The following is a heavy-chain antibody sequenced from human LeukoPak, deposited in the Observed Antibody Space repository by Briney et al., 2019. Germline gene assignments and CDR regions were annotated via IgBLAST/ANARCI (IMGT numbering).Heavy chain of an antibody. CDR3: ARRTFRVGYDLGVFDY. CDR2: IYYSGST. CDR1: GGSISSYY. Sequence: PSETLSLTCTVPGGSISSYYWSWIRQPPGKGLEWIGYIYYSGSTNYNPSPKSRVTISVDTSKNQFSLKLSTVTAADTAVYYCARRTFRVGYDLGVFDYWGQGTLVTVSS. D-gene: IGHD5-12*01. J-gene: IGHJ4*02. V-gene: IGHV4-59*08.